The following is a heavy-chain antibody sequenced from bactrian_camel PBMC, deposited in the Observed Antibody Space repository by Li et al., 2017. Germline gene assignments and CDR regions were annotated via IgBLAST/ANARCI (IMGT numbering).Heavy chain of an antibody. Sequence: VQLVESGGGSVQAGQSLRLSCAVSGYTSNYYCMAWFRQGPGKRREGVAGMSTSGGGTYYADSVKGRFTTSRDNAKNTLYLQMNSLKPEDTAMYYCAVELRGVCKYGDIQTLVGYPDYGQGTQVTVS. J-gene: IGHJ4*01. CDR2: MSTSGGGT. CDR1: GYTSNYYC. D-gene: IGHD5*01. V-gene: IGHV3S1*01.